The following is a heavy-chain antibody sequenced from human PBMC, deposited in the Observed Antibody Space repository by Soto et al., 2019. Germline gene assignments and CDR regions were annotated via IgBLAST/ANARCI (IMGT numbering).Heavy chain of an antibody. J-gene: IGHJ4*02. V-gene: IGHV1-69*06. D-gene: IGHD3-10*01. CDR1: GGTFSSYA. CDR3: ARVRMVRGVITDFDY. Sequence: ASVKVSCKASGGTFSSYAISWVRQAPGQGLEWMGGIIPIFGTANYAQKFQGRVTITADKSTSTAYMELSSLRSEDTAVYYCARVRMVRGVITDFDYWGQGTLVTVSS. CDR2: IIPIFGTA.